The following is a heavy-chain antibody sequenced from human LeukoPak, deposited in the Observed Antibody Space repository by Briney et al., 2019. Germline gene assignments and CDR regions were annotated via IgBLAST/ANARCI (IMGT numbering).Heavy chain of an antibody. CDR1: GDSISSSSYC. CDR3: ARLKSGHNWLDP. D-gene: IGHD1-26*01. Sequence: PSETLSLTCTVAGDSISSSSYCWAWIRQPPGKVLEWIGCMFYSGNTYYNPSLRSRVSISVDTSGNQFSLSLNSVTAADTALYYCARLKSGHNWLDPWGQGTLVTVSS. CDR2: MFYSGNT. V-gene: IGHV4-39*01. J-gene: IGHJ5*02.